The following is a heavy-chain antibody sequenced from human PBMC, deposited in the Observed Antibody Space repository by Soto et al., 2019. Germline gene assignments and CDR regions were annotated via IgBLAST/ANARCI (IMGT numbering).Heavy chain of an antibody. V-gene: IGHV4-39*01. J-gene: IGHJ4*02. CDR1: GGSISSSSYY. D-gene: IGHD3-22*01. Sequence: PSETLSLTCTVSGGSISSSSYYWGWIRQPPGKGLEWIGSIYYSGSTYYNPSLKSRVTISVDTSKNQFPLKLSSVTAADTAVYYCARTVTYYYDSSGYYYVGYFDYWGQGTLVTVSS. CDR3: ARTVTYYYDSSGYYYVGYFDY. CDR2: IYYSGST.